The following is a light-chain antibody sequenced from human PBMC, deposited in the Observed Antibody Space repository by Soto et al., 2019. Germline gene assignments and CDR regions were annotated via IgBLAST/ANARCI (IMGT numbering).Light chain of an antibody. J-gene: IGKJ5*01. CDR1: QNVNNR. V-gene: IGKV3-20*01. CDR2: GAS. Sequence: DILLTQSPGSLSVSPGERYSLSCMASQNVNNRLAWYQQKAGQAPRLLISGASSRATGIPDRFSGSGSGTDFTLTISRLESDDFALYYCQQYAEGTPITVGRGTRLEIK. CDR3: QQYAEGTPIT.